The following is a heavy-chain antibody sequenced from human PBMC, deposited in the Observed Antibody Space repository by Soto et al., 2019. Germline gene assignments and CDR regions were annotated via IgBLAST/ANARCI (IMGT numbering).Heavy chain of an antibody. CDR3: ARDGKLEASAFDI. CDR2: ISSYNGNT. J-gene: IGHJ3*02. V-gene: IGHV1-18*01. CDR1: GYTFTSYG. D-gene: IGHD3-3*01. Sequence: QFQLVQSGAEVKKPGASVKVSCKASGYTFTSYGISWVRQAPGQGLARIGWISSYNGNTNYAQKRQGRISMTTDTSTSTAYRELGSLRSDEAAVYFWARDGKLEASAFDIWGQGTMVTVSS.